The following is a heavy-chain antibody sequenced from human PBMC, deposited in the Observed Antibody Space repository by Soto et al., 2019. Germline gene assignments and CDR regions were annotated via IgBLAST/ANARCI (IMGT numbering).Heavy chain of an antibody. Sequence: PGGSLRLSCAASGFKFSSYGMSWIRQAPGKGLEWVATLSGSDHERYYADSGKGRFTISRDNTENTLYLQMTSLRVDDTAEYFCAKDLDGVPAIIGSGGCFDYWGQGTRVTVSS. CDR1: GFKFSSYG. D-gene: IGHD2-15*01. J-gene: IGHJ4*02. CDR2: LSGSDHER. CDR3: AKDLDGVPAIIGSGGCFDY. V-gene: IGHV3-23*01.